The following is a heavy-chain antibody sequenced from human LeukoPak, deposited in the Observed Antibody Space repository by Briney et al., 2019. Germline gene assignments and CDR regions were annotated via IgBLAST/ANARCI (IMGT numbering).Heavy chain of an antibody. CDR1: GGSFGGYY. CDR3: ARGLKFDP. V-gene: IGHV4-34*01. CDR2: INHSGST. Sequence: PSETLSLTCAVYGGSFGGYYWSWIRQPPGKGLEWIGEINHSGSTNYNPSLKSRVTISVDTSKNQFSLKLSSVTAADTAVYYCARGLKFDPWGQGTLVTVSS. J-gene: IGHJ5*02.